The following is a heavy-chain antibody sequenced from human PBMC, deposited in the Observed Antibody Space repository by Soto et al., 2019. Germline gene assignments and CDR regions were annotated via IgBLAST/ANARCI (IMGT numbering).Heavy chain of an antibody. V-gene: IGHV4-61*01. Sequence: QVQLQESGPGLVKPSETLSLTCTVSGGSVSSGSYYWSWIRLPPGKGLEWIGYIYYSGSTNYNPSLKSRVTISVDTSKNQFSLKLSSVTAADTAVYYCARDRGDSSGWYSDYWGQGTLVTVSS. CDR2: IYYSGST. CDR1: GGSVSSGSYY. CDR3: ARDRGDSSGWYSDY. J-gene: IGHJ4*02. D-gene: IGHD6-19*01.